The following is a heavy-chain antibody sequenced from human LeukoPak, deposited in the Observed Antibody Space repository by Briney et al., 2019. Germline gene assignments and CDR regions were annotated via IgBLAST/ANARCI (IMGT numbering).Heavy chain of an antibody. J-gene: IGHJ4*02. V-gene: IGHV3-7*01. Sequence: PGGSLRLSCEASGFTFSTYWMTWVRQAPGKGLEWLANIKHDGSDKYYAASVKGRFTISRDNARNSLYLQMNSLRAEDTAVYCCATSLDAAMNTGGQGILVTVSS. CDR1: GFTFSTYW. CDR3: ATSLDAAMNT. CDR2: IKHDGSDK. D-gene: IGHD5-18*01.